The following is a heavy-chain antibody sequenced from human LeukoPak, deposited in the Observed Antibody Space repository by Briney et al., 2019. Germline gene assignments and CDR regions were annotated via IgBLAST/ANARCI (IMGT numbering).Heavy chain of an antibody. CDR3: AKVHLEGASSLDQ. CDR2: ISYDGSNK. J-gene: IGHJ4*02. V-gene: IGHV3-30*18. D-gene: IGHD1-26*01. Sequence: PGRSLRLSCIASGFAFNSYEMNWVRQAPGKRLGWVAAISYDGSNKYYADSVKGRFTISRDNSKNTLYLQMNSLRAEDTAVYYCAKVHLEGASSLDQWGQGTLVTVSS. CDR1: GFAFNSYE.